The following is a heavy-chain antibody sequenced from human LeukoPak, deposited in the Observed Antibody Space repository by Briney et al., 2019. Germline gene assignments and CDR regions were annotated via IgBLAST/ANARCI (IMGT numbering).Heavy chain of an antibody. V-gene: IGHV4-34*01. D-gene: IGHD2-8*01. J-gene: IGHJ4*02. Sequence: SETLSLTCTVSGGSISSYYWSWIRQPPGKGLEWIGEINHSGSTNYNPSLKSRVTISVDTSKNQFSLKLSSVTAADTAVYYCARGRYYPSDYWGQGTLVTVSS. CDR2: INHSGST. CDR1: GGSISSYY. CDR3: ARGRYYPSDY.